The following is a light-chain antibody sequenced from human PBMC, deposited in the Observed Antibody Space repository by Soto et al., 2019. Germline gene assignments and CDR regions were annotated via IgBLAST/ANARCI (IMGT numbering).Light chain of an antibody. J-gene: IGKJ1*01. CDR3: QQYGNSRT. Sequence: ENLLTQSPGTLSLSPWEGATLSCRASRGVSANYLAWYQQKPGQAPRLLIYGASSRATGIPDRFSGSGSGTDFTLTISRLEPADFAVYYCQQYGNSRTFGQGTKVDIK. V-gene: IGKV3-20*01. CDR2: GAS. CDR1: RGVSANY.